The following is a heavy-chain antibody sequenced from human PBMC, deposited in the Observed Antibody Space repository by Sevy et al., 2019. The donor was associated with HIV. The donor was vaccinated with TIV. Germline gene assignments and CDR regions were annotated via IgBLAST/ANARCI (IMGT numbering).Heavy chain of an antibody. D-gene: IGHD2-2*02. CDR3: ARVVEPAAIDPYYYGVDV. Sequence: ASVKVSCKASGYTFTDYYIHWVRQAPGQGLEWMGWINPKRCGTNYAQKFHGRVTMTRDTSIRTAYMELSRLRSDDTAVYYCARVVEPAAIDPYYYGVDVWGPGATVTVSS. CDR1: GYTFTDYY. J-gene: IGHJ6*02. CDR2: INPKRCGT. V-gene: IGHV1-2*02.